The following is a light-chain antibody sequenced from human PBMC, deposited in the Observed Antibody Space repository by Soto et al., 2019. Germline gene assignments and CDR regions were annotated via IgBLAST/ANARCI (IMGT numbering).Light chain of an antibody. Sequence: QSALTQPASVSGSPGQSITISCTGTHSDVGSYNLVSWYQQHPGKATKLIIYEDSKRPSGVSNRFSGSKSGYTASLTISGLEAEDEADYYCCSYAGSFSVIFGGGTKLTVL. V-gene: IGLV2-23*01. J-gene: IGLJ2*01. CDR3: CSYAGSFSVI. CDR1: HSDVGSYNL. CDR2: EDS.